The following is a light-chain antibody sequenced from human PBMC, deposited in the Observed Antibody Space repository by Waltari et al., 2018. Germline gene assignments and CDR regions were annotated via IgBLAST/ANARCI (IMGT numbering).Light chain of an antibody. J-gene: IGLJ2*01. CDR3: SSYTNRNTLI. CDR2: DVS. CDR1: SSDVGGYNH. V-gene: IGLV2-14*01. Sequence: QSALTQPASVSGSPGQSTTISCTGTSSDVGGYNHVSWYQQDPGKVPKLIIYDVSERPSGVSDRFSGSKSGNTASLTISGVQAEDETDYYCSSYTNRNTLIFGGGTKLTVL.